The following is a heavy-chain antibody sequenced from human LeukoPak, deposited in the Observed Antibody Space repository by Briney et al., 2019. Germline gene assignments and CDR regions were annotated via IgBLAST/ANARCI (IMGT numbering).Heavy chain of an antibody. J-gene: IGHJ4*02. Sequence: GGSLRLSCAASGFTFSSYSMNWVRQAPGKGLEWVSSSSRTSSYKYYADSVKGRFTISRDNSKNTLYLQMNSLRAEDTAVYYCASTSGWYEPIDYWGQGTLVTVSS. CDR2: SSRTSSYK. CDR1: GFTFSSYS. CDR3: ASTSGWYEPIDY. V-gene: IGHV3-21*01. D-gene: IGHD6-19*01.